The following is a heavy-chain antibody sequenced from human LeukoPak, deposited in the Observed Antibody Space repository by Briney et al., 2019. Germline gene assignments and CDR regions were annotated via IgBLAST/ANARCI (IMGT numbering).Heavy chain of an antibody. D-gene: IGHD2-15*01. J-gene: IGHJ4*02. Sequence: SETLSLTCTVSGGSISGSYWSWIWQPAGPGLEWIGRIYSSGSTNYNPSLKSRVTMSVDTSKNQVSLKLNSVTAAATAAYYCARGFCSGGSCYLFDSWGQGTLVTVSS. V-gene: IGHV4-4*07. CDR3: ARGFCSGGSCYLFDS. CDR1: GGSISGSY. CDR2: IYSSGST.